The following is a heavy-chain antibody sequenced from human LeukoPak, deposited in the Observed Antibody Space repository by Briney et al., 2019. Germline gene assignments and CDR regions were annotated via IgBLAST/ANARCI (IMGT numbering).Heavy chain of an antibody. CDR3: ARDLNYFDY. Sequence: PSETLSLTCTVSGGSISSYSWSWIRQPPGKGLEWIGDLYYSGTTDNNPSLRSRVTISVDTSKNQFSLKLSSMTAADTAVYYCARDLNYFDYWGPGTLVTVSS. CDR1: GGSISSYS. V-gene: IGHV4-59*01. CDR2: LYYSGTT. J-gene: IGHJ4*02.